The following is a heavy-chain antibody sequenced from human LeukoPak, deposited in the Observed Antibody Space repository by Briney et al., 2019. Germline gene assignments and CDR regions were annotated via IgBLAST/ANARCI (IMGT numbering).Heavy chain of an antibody. J-gene: IGHJ6*02. CDR1: GGSIRSSYYY. CDR3: ARRPAADAYYYYGMDV. CDR2: IYDSGST. Sequence: PSETLSLTCTVSGGSIRSSYYYWGWIRQPPGKGLEWIGSIYDSGSTYYNPSLKSRVTISVDTSKNQFSLKLNSVTAADTAVYYCARRPAADAYYYYGMDVWGQGTTVTVSS. V-gene: IGHV4-39*01. D-gene: IGHD2-15*01.